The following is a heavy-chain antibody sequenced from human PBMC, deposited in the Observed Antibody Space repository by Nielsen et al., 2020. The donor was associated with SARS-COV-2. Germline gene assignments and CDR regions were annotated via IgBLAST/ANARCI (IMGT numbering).Heavy chain of an antibody. CDR3: ARVGQWDSSRDAFDI. Sequence: GESLKISCAASGFTFSSYSMNWVRQAPGKGLEWVSSISSSSSYIYYADSVKGRFTISRDNAKNSLYLQMNSLRAEDTAVYYCARVGQWDSSRDAFDIWGQGTMVTVSS. CDR2: ISSSSSYI. D-gene: IGHD6-13*01. CDR1: GFTFSSYS. J-gene: IGHJ3*02. V-gene: IGHV3-21*01.